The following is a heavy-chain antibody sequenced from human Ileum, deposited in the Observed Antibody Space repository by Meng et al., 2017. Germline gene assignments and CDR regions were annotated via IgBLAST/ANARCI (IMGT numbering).Heavy chain of an antibody. CDR2: GST. V-gene: IGHV4-61*08. CDR3: ARDHCGSLDY. D-gene: IGHD5-12*01. J-gene: IGHJ4*02. Sequence: PLEEVGLGVFRSHETLPLIGAVSAGSGSSSGYQWGWIRQPPGKGLEWIGYGSTNYNPSLKSRVTISVDTSKNQFSLKLTSVTAAETAVYYCARDHCGSLDYWGQGVLVTVTS. CDR1: AGSGSSSGYQ.